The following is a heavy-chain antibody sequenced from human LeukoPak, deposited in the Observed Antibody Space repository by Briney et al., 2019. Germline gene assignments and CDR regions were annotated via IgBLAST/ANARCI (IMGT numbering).Heavy chain of an antibody. CDR2: INPSGGST. CDR3: ARGPGLRYCSGGGCYWFDP. J-gene: IGHJ5*02. V-gene: IGHV1-46*01. Sequence: ASVKVSCKASGYTFTNYYMHWVRQAPGQGLEWMGIINPSGGSTSYAQEFQGRVTMTRDTSTSTVYMELSSLRSEDTAVYYCARGPGLRYCSGGGCYWFDPWGQGTLVTVSS. D-gene: IGHD2-15*01. CDR1: GYTFTNYY.